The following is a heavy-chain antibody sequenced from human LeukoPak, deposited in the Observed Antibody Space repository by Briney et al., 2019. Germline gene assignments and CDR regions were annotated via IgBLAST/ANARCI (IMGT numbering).Heavy chain of an antibody. Sequence: SETLSLTCTVSGGSISSYYWSWIRQPPGKGLKWIGYIYYSGSTYYNPSLKSRVTISVDTSKNQFSLKLSSVTAADTAVYYCARVCQTWLSHWGQGTLVTVSS. CDR2: IYYSGST. CDR3: ARVCQTWLSH. V-gene: IGHV4-59*08. J-gene: IGHJ4*02. D-gene: IGHD3-22*01. CDR1: GGSISSYY.